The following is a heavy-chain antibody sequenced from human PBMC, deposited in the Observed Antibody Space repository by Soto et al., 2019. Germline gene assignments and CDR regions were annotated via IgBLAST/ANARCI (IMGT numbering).Heavy chain of an antibody. Sequence: ASVKVSCKASGYTFTTYGISWVRQAPGQGLEWMGWISPYNGTTKYAEKFQGEMTMTTDTAASTAYMDLRSLRSDDTAVYYCARDGERDTGLNFYYYLHGMDAWGQGTRVTVSS. CDR1: GYTFTTYG. CDR3: ARDGERDTGLNFYYYLHGMDA. V-gene: IGHV1-18*04. J-gene: IGHJ6*02. D-gene: IGHD1-1*01. CDR2: ISPYNGTT.